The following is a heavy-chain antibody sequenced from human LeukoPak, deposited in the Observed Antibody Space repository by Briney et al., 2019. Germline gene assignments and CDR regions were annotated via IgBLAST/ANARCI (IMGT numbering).Heavy chain of an antibody. CDR1: GYTFTSYG. CDR2: ISAYNGNT. Sequence: GASVKVSCKASGYTFTSYGISWVRQAPGQGIEWMGWISAYNGNTNYAQKLQGRVTMTTDTSTSTAYMELRSLRSDDTAVYYCARDTLREMATITSYYYYYMDVWGKGTTVTVSS. CDR3: ARDTLREMATITSYYYYYMDV. V-gene: IGHV1-18*01. J-gene: IGHJ6*03. D-gene: IGHD5-24*01.